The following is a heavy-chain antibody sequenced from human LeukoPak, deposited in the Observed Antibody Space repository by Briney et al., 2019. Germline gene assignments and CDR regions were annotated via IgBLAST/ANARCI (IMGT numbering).Heavy chain of an antibody. Sequence: PSGTLSLTCTVSGGSISSYYWSWIRQPPGKGLEWIGYIYTSGSTNYNPSLKSRVTISVDTSKNQFSLKLSSVTAADTAVYYCASIIAAAGAFDIWGQGTMVTVSS. CDR3: ASIIAAAGAFDI. J-gene: IGHJ3*02. D-gene: IGHD6-13*01. V-gene: IGHV4-4*09. CDR1: GGSISSYY. CDR2: IYTSGST.